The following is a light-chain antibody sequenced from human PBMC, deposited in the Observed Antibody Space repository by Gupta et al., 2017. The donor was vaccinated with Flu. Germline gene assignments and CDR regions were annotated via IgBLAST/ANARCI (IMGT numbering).Light chain of an antibody. Sequence: SSELTQDPAVSVALGQTVRITCQGDSLRSYYASWYQQTPGQAPVLVIYGENKRPSGIPDRFSGSRSGNTASLTITGAQSEYEADYYCNSRDSSGNHLWVFGGGTKLTVL. J-gene: IGLJ3*02. CDR2: GEN. CDR1: SLRSYY. V-gene: IGLV3-19*01. CDR3: NSRDSSGNHLWV.